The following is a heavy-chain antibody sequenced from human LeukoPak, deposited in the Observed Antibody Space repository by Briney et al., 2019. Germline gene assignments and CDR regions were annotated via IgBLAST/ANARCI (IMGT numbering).Heavy chain of an antibody. CDR3: ARGRNYAYLTYFDY. CDR2: ISTYNGDT. CDR1: GYTFSNYG. J-gene: IGHJ4*02. V-gene: IGHV1-18*01. Sequence: GASVKVSCEASGYTFSNYGFGWVRQAPGQGLEWMGWISTYNGDTNYAQKVQGRVTMTTDTSTSTAYMELRSLRSDDTAIYYCARGRNYAYLTYFDYWGQGTLVTVSS. D-gene: IGHD1-7*01.